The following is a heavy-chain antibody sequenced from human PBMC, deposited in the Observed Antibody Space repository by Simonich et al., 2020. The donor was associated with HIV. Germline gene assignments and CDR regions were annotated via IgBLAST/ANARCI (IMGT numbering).Heavy chain of an antibody. J-gene: IGHJ4*02. CDR3: ARVSPPESFRTTVATHFDY. CDR2: STPRLGTA. V-gene: IGHV1-69*06. Sequence: QVQLVQSGAEVKKPGASVKVSCKVSVGTFSNYAISWLRQAPGQGLVGEGRSTPRLGTANPDTKGQGRGTITADKSTRKAYMELNSLKSEDTAVYYCARVSPPESFRTTVATHFDYWGQGTLVTVSS. D-gene: IGHD4-4*01. CDR1: VGTFSNYA.